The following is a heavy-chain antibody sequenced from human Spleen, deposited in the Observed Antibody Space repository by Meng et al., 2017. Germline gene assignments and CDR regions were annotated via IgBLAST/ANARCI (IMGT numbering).Heavy chain of an antibody. J-gene: IGHJ4*02. Sequence: SLKISCVASGFTFDNYAMHWVRQAPGKGLEWVSGISWNSGTIAYADSVKGRFTISRDNAKNSLYLQMNSLRAEDTAVYYCARVLMAYCGGDCYSPFGYWGQGTLVTVSS. D-gene: IGHD2-21*02. CDR3: ARVLMAYCGGDCYSPFGY. V-gene: IGHV3-9*01. CDR1: GFTFDNYA. CDR2: ISWNSGTI.